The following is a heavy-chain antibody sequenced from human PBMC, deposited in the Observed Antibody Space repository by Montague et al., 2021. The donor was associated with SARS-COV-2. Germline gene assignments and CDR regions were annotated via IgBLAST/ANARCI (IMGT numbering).Heavy chain of an antibody. J-gene: IGHJ4*02. CDR2: FSFVGSNR. D-gene: IGHD1-26*01. V-gene: IGHV3-30*18. CDR1: GLSVGNSN. CDR3: ANWEN. Sequence: SLRLSCAASGLSVGNSNMHWVRQAPGKGLEWVAVFSFVGSNRYCADSVKGRFTISRDASENKLHLQMNSLRPEDTAVYYCANWENWGQGTLVIVSS.